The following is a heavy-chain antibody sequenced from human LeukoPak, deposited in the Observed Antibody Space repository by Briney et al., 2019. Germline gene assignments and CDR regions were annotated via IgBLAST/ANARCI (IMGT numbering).Heavy chain of an antibody. D-gene: IGHD3-10*01. CDR2: INWNGGST. CDR3: ATYFYGSGSSHFDY. V-gene: IGHV3-20*04. Sequence: GGSLRLSCAAPGFTFDDYGMSWVRQAPGKGLEWVSHINWNGGSTGYADSVKGRFTISRDNAKNSLYLQMNSLRAEDTALYYCATYFYGSGSSHFDYWGQGTLVTVSS. J-gene: IGHJ4*02. CDR1: GFTFDDYG.